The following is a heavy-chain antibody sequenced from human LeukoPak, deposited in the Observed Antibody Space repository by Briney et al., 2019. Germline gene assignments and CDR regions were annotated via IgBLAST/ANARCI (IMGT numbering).Heavy chain of an antibody. CDR3: ARQYSTNWYDDRGWFDP. Sequence: PETLSLTCSVSTYSISSAYYWGWIRQPPGKGLQWIGSIYHSGSTSYNPSLKSRVTISVDTSKNQFSLKLSSVTAADTAFYYCARQYSTNWYDDRGWFDPWGQGTLVTVSS. V-gene: IGHV4-38-2*02. D-gene: IGHD6-13*01. J-gene: IGHJ5*02. CDR1: TYSISSAYY. CDR2: IYHSGST.